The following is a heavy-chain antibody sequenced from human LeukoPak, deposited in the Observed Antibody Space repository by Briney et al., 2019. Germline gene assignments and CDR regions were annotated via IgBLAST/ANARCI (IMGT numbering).Heavy chain of an antibody. V-gene: IGHV1-24*01. J-gene: IGHJ3*02. CDR3: ARGRADYGDLRGRGAFDI. D-gene: IGHD4-17*01. CDR2: FDPEDGET. Sequence: ASVKVSCKVSGYTLTELSMHWVRQAPGKGLEWMGGFDPEDGETIYAQKFQGRVTMTEDTSTDTAYMELSSLRSEDTAVYYCARGRADYGDLRGRGAFDIWGQGTMVTVSS. CDR1: GYTLTELS.